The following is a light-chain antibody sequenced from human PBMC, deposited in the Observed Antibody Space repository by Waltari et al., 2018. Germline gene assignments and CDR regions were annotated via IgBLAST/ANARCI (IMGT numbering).Light chain of an antibody. CDR1: SSDVGGYNY. CDR2: EVS. Sequence: QSALTQPASVSGSPGPSITISCTGTSSDVGGYNYVSWYQQHPGKAPKLMSYEVSNRPSGVSNRFSGSKSGNTASLTISGLQAEDEDDYYCSSYTSSSTVVFSGGAKLTVL. CDR3: SSYTSSSTVV. V-gene: IGLV2-14*01. J-gene: IGLJ2*01.